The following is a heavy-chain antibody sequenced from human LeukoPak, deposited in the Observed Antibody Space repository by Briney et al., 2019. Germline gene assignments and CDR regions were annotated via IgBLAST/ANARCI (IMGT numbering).Heavy chain of an antibody. V-gene: IGHV3-49*04. CDR2: IRSKAYGGTT. D-gene: IGHD6-19*01. CDR1: GFTFGDYA. CDR3: TRCPHQYSSGWYAH. J-gene: IGHJ4*02. Sequence: GGSLRLSCTASGFTFGDYAMSWVRQAPGKGLEWVGFIRSKAYGGTTEYAASVKGRFTISRDDSKSIAYLQMNSPKTEDTAVYYCTRCPHQYSSGWYAHWGQGTLVTVSS.